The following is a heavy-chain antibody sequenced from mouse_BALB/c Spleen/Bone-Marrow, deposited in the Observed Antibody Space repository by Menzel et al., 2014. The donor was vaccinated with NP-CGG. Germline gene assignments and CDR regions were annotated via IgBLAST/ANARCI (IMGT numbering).Heavy chain of an antibody. CDR1: GYSFTDYN. CDR2: IDPYYGGT. Sequence: SGPELEKPGASVKISCKASGYSFTDYNMNWVKQSNGKSLEWIGNIDPYYGGTSYNQKFKGKATLTVDKSSNTAYMQLKSLTSEDSAVYYCTRDGYYEGFYAMDYGGQGTSVTVSS. V-gene: IGHV1-39*01. D-gene: IGHD2-3*01. J-gene: IGHJ4*01. CDR3: TRDGYYEGFYAMDY.